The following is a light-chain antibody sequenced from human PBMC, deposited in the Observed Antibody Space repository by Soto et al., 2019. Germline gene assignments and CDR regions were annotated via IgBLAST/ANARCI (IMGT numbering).Light chain of an antibody. CDR2: DAS. V-gene: IGKV1-5*01. CDR1: QSISRW. CDR3: QQYNTYST. Sequence: EIQMTQSPATLSASVGDRSTITCRASQSISRWLAWYQQKPGKSPKALIYDASTLRSGVPSRFSGGGSGTEFTLTISSLQPDDFATYYCQQYNTYSTFGQGTRLDIK. J-gene: IGKJ5*01.